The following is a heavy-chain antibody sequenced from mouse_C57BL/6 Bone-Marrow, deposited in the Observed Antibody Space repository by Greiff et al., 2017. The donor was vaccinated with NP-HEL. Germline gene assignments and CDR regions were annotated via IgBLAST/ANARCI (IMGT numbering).Heavy chain of an antibody. CDR2: IYPRSGNT. D-gene: IGHD1-1*01. Sequence: VKLQESGAELARPGASVKLSCKASGYTFTSYGISWVKQRTGQGLEWIGEIYPRSGNTYYNEKFKGTATLTADKSSSTAYMELRSLTSEDSAVYFCARGVYYYGSSSMDYWGQGTSVTVSS. CDR3: ARGVYYYGSSSMDY. V-gene: IGHV1-81*01. CDR1: GYTFTSYG. J-gene: IGHJ4*01.